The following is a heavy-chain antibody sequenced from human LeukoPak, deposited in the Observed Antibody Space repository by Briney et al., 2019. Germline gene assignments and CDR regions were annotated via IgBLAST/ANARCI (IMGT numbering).Heavy chain of an antibody. CDR2: ISYDGSNK. J-gene: IGHJ5*02. V-gene: IGHV3-30-3*01. CDR1: GFTFSSYA. CDR3: ARSGSSWLNWFDP. Sequence: GRSLRLSCAASGFTFSSYAMHWVRQAPGKGLEWVAVISYDGSNKYYADSVKGRFTISRDNSKNTLYLQMNSLRAEDTAVYYCARSGSSWLNWFDPWGQGTLVTVSS. D-gene: IGHD6-13*01.